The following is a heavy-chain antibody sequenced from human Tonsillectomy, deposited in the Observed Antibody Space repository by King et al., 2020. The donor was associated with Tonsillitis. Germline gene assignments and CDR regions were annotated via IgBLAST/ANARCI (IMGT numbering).Heavy chain of an antibody. CDR3: PKDRFTTLDWYFDL. D-gene: IGHD3-22*01. V-gene: IGHV3-23*04. J-gene: IGHJ2*01. CDR1: GFTFRNYA. Sequence: VQLVESGGGLVQPGGSLRLSCAASGFTFRNYAVSWVRQAPGKGLEWVSAISVRGGSTYYADSVKGRFTTSRDNSKNTRYLQVNSLRADDTAVYYCPKDRFTTLDWYFDLWGRGTLVTVSS. CDR2: ISVRGGST.